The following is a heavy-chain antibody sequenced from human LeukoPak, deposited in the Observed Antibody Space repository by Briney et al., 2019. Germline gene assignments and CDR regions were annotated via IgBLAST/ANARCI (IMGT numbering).Heavy chain of an antibody. V-gene: IGHV1-2*02. J-gene: IGHJ4*02. CDR3: ARRYYDILTGYQYYFDY. CDR1: GYTFTGYY. CDR2: INPNSGGT. D-gene: IGHD3-9*01. Sequence: ASVKVSCKASGYTFTGYYMHWVRQAPGQGLEWMGWINPNSGGTNYAQKFQGRVTMTRDTSLSTAYMELSRLRSDDTAVYYCARRYYDILTGYQYYFDYWGQGTLVTVSS.